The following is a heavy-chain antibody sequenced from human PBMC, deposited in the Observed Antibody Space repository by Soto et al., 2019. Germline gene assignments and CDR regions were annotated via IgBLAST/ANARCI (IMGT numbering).Heavy chain of an antibody. CDR1: GFPFSTYA. CDR3: ARTDCSSSDCPRDLVGAVTMDY. D-gene: IGHD2-2*01. J-gene: IGHJ4*02. CDR2: VWYDGTDK. V-gene: IGHV3-33*01. Sequence: PVGSLRLSCAASGFPFSTYAMHWVRQAPGKGLEWVAVVWYDGTDKNYADSVKGRFTISRDNSKSTLYLQMDHLSVEDTGVYHCARTDCSSSDCPRDLVGAVTMDYWGQGTPVTVSS.